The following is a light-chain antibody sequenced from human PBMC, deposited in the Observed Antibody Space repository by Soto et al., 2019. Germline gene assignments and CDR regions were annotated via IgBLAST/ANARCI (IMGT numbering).Light chain of an antibody. CDR1: QSISSW. Sequence: DIQMPQSPSTLSASVGDRITITCRASQSISSWLAWYQQKPGKAPKLLTYKASSLESGVPSRFSGSGSGTEFTITLSSLQPDDFATYYCQQYNSYWTFGQGTEVEIK. J-gene: IGKJ1*01. CDR2: KAS. V-gene: IGKV1-5*03. CDR3: QQYNSYWT.